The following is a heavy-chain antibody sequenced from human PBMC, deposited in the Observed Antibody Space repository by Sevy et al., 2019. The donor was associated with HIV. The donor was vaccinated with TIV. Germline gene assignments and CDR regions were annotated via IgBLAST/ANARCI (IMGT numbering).Heavy chain of an antibody. V-gene: IGHV3-21*01. Sequence: LGGSLRLSCAASGFTFSSYSMNWVRQAPGKGLEWVSSISSSSSYIYYADSVKGRFTISRDNAKNSLYLQMNSLRAEDTAVYYCARDIAGWVRLGELSSHPSDAFDIWGQGTMVTVSS. CDR1: GFTFSSYS. CDR3: ARDIAGWVRLGELSSHPSDAFDI. CDR2: ISSSSSYI. J-gene: IGHJ3*02. D-gene: IGHD3-16*02.